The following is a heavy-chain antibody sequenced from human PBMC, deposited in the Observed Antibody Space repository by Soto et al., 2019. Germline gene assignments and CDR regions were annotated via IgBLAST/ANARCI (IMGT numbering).Heavy chain of an antibody. CDR1: GYSFTSYW. J-gene: IGHJ6*02. CDR3: ARGGAAGDYYYYGMDV. CDR2: IYPGDSDT. D-gene: IGHD6-13*01. V-gene: IGHV5-51*01. Sequence: GESLTISCKGSGYSFTSYWIGWVRQMPGKGLEWMGIIYPGDSDTRYSPSFQGQVTISADKSISTAYLQWSSLKASDTAMYYCARGGAAGDYYYYGMDVWGQGTTVTVSS.